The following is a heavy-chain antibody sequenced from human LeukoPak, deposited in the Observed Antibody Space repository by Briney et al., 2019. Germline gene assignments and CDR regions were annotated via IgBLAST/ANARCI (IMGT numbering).Heavy chain of an antibody. Sequence: GGSLRLSCAASGFTFSSYSMNWVRQAPGKGLEWVSSISSSSSYIYYADSVKGRFTISRDNAKNSLYLQMNSLRAEDTAVYYCARDRGGSYSEAFDIWGQGTMVTVSS. CDR1: GFTFSSYS. V-gene: IGHV3-21*01. CDR3: ARDRGGSYSEAFDI. CDR2: ISSSSSYI. D-gene: IGHD1-26*01. J-gene: IGHJ3*02.